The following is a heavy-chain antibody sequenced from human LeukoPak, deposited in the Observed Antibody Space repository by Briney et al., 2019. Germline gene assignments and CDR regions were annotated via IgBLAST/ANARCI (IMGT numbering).Heavy chain of an antibody. CDR3: AREIAVAGTLDYYGMDV. CDR1: GFTFSSYA. Sequence: GGSLRLSCAASGFTFSSYAMHWVRQAPGKGLEWVAVVSYDGGNKYYADSVKGRFTISRDNSKNTLYLQMNSLRAEDTAVYYCAREIAVAGTLDYYGMDVWGQGTTVTVSS. V-gene: IGHV3-30*04. CDR2: VSYDGGNK. J-gene: IGHJ6*02. D-gene: IGHD6-19*01.